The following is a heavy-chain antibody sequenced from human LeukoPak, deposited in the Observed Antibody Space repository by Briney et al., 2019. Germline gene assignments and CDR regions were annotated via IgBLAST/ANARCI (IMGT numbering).Heavy chain of an antibody. Sequence: SETLSLTCTVSGGSINSYYWSWIRQPPGKGLEWIGYIHYSGSTNYNPSLESRVIISVDTSKNQFSLKLISVTAADTAVYYCVRSVGYYYDSSGDRFYDYYFYMDVWGKGTSVIVSS. D-gene: IGHD3-22*01. V-gene: IGHV4-59*01. CDR2: IHYSGST. J-gene: IGHJ6*03. CDR3: VRSVGYYYDSSGDRFYDYYFYMDV. CDR1: GGSINSYY.